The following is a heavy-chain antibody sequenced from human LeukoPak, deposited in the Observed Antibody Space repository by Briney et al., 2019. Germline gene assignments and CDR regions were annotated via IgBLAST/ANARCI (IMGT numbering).Heavy chain of an antibody. D-gene: IGHD6-13*01. CDR2: ISSSGSTI. J-gene: IGHJ4*02. CDR3: ARGRRSSYIDY. Sequence: GRSRRLSCAASGFTFSDYYMSWIRQAPGKGLEWVSYISSSGSTIYYADSVKGRFTISRDNAKNSLYLQMNSLRAEDTAVYYCARGRRSSYIDYWGQGTLVTVSS. CDR1: GFTFSDYY. V-gene: IGHV3-11*01.